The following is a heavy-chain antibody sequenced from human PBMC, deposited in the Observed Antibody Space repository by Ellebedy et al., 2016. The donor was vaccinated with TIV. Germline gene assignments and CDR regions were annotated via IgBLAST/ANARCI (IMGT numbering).Heavy chain of an antibody. CDR1: GFTFGSYW. D-gene: IGHD1-26*01. V-gene: IGHV3-7*01. CDR2: IRQDGGEI. CDR3: ARGGAGFDSMNRELSFDS. J-gene: IGHJ4*02. Sequence: GGSLRLXXAASGFTFGSYWVDWVRQAPGKGLEWVANIRQDGGEIYYVDSVKGRFTISRDNAKNSLYLQMNSLRDEDTAVYYCARGGAGFDSMNRELSFDSWGQGTLVTVSS.